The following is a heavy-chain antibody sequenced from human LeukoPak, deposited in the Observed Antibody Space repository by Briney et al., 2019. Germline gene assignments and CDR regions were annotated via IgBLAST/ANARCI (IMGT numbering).Heavy chain of an antibody. D-gene: IGHD2-2*01. CDR2: IWYDGSNK. V-gene: IGHV3-33*03. CDR3: AKRSTGYYFDS. J-gene: IGHJ4*02. Sequence: GGSLRLSCAASGFTFSSYGMHWVRQAPGKGLEWVAVIWYDGSNKYYADSVKGRFTISRAKNTLYLQMNSLRAEDTADYYCAKRSTGYYFDSWGQGTLVTVSS. CDR1: GFTFSSYG.